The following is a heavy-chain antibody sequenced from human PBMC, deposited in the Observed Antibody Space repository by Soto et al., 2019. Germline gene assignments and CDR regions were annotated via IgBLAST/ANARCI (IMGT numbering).Heavy chain of an antibody. CDR1: GFPFSNYA. V-gene: IGHV3-30-3*01. D-gene: IGHD1-1*01. J-gene: IGHJ4*02. CDR2: ISFDGSTK. Sequence: QVQLVESGGGVVQPGRSLRLSCAASGFPFSNYALHWVRQAPGKGLEWVAVISFDGSTKYYADSVKGRFTISRDNSKNTLYLHMYILRPDYTAVYYCAREFVWRFDYWGQGTLVTVSS. CDR3: AREFVWRFDY.